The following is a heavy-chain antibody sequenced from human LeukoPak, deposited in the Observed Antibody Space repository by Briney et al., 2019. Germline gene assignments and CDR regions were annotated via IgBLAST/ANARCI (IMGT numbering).Heavy chain of an antibody. J-gene: IGHJ3*02. CDR2: IFYTGST. Sequence: ASETLSLTCTVSGGSISSSSYYWGWIRQPPGKGLEWIGNIFYTGSTNYNPSLKSRLTITVDTSKNQFSLILSSVTAADTAVYYCARLGSTFDIWGQGTMVTVSS. D-gene: IGHD2-2*01. CDR3: ARLGSTFDI. CDR1: GGSISSSSYY. V-gene: IGHV4-39*01.